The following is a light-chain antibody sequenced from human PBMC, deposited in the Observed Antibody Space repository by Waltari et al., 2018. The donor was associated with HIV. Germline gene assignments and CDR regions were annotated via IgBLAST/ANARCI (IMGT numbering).Light chain of an antibody. CDR2: EGN. CDR3: SSYTSFSTVL. V-gene: IGLV2-23*01. CDR1: SSDVGTYSL. J-gene: IGLJ2*01. Sequence: QSALTQPASVSGSPGQSITIPCHRTSSDVGTYSLRSWYPHHPGKAPKLMIYEGNKRPSGVSNRFSGSKSGNTASLTISGLQAEDEADYYCSSYTSFSTVLFGGGTKLTVL.